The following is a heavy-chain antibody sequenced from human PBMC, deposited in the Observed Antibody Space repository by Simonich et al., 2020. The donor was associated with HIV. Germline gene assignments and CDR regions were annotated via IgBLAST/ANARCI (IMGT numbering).Heavy chain of an antibody. Sequence: QVQLQQWGAGLLKPSETLSLTCAVYGESFSGYYWCWLRQPPGKGLEWFGEIYNSGSTTYNPSVESRVTITLDTSKNQFSLRLSSLTAADTAVYYCARGPGYSYGGVDYWGQGTLVIVSS. V-gene: IGHV4-34*01. CDR1: GESFSGYY. CDR2: IYNSGST. CDR3: ARGPGYSYGGVDY. J-gene: IGHJ4*02. D-gene: IGHD5-18*01.